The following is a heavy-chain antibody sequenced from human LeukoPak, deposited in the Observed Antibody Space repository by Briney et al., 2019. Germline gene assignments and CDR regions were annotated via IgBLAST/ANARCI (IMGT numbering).Heavy chain of an antibody. D-gene: IGHD2-21*02. Sequence: SETLSLTCTVAGGSISEYYWGWIRQPPGKGLEWIGYIYTTGSTTYNPSGESRVTISVDTSANLFSLRLASVTAADTALYYCARLYCVSDSCERHLYYMDVWGKGTTVTVSS. V-gene: IGHV4-4*09. CDR2: IYTTGST. CDR3: ARLYCVSDSCERHLYYMDV. CDR1: GGSISEYY. J-gene: IGHJ6*03.